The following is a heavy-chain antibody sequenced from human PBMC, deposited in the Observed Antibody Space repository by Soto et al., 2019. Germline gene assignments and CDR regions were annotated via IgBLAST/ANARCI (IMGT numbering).Heavy chain of an antibody. CDR1: GGTFSSYA. V-gene: IGHV1-69*13. CDR2: IIPIFGTA. CDR3: ARGRRNYDGGNNLPPNYYYYYGMDV. D-gene: IGHD3-3*01. Sequence: GASVKVSCKVSGGTFSSYAISWVRQAPGQGLEWMGGIIPIFGTANYAQKFQGRVTITADESTSTAYMELSSLRSEDTAVYYCARGRRNYDGGNNLPPNYYYYYGMDVWGQGTTVTVSS. J-gene: IGHJ6*02.